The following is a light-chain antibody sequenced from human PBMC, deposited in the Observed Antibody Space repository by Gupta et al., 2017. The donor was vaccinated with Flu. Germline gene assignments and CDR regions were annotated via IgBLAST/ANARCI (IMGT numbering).Light chain of an antibody. CDR1: SSNIGTNT. J-gene: IGLJ2*01. CDR3: AAWDDTLNALI. CDR2: NNN. V-gene: IGLV1-44*01. Sequence: QSVLTQPPSASGTPGQRVSISCSGSSSNIGTNTVKWYQQLPGTAPKVLMYNNNQRPFGVPYPFLGSKSGHSAPLAIRGAQSGDEGDYYCAAWDDTLNALIFGGGTKLTVL.